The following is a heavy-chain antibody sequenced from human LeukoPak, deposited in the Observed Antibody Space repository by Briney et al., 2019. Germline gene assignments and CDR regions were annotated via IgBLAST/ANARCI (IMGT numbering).Heavy chain of an antibody. V-gene: IGHV4-59*01. J-gene: IGHJ2*01. Sequence: SETLSLTCTVSGGSISSYYWTWIRQPPGKALEWIGYIYYSGRTSYNPSLKSRVTMPVDTSKNQFSLKLSSVTAADTAVYYCARDGNPWNLDVWGRGTLVTVSS. CDR3: ARDGNPWNLDV. CDR1: GGSISSYY. D-gene: IGHD1-14*01. CDR2: IYYSGRT.